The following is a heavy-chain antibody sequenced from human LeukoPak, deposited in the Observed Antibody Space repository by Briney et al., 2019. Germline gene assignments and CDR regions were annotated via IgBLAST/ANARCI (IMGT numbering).Heavy chain of an antibody. Sequence: GGSLRLSCAASGFTFSSYGMHWVRQAPGKGLEWVAFIRYDGSNKYYADSVKGRFTISRDNSKNTLYLQMNSLRAEDTAVYYCAKDPNGDYVGAFDSWGQGTMVTVSS. CDR3: AKDPNGDYVGAFDS. D-gene: IGHD4-17*01. CDR2: IRYDGSNK. J-gene: IGHJ3*02. V-gene: IGHV3-30*02. CDR1: GFTFSSYG.